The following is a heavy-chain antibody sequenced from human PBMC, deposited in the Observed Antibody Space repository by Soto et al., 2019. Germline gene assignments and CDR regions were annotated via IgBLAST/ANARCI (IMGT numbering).Heavy chain of an antibody. D-gene: IGHD1-26*01. V-gene: IGHV3-30*18. CDR1: GFTFSSYA. CDR3: AKGALPYYYYGMDV. J-gene: IGHJ6*02. CDR2: ISYDGSNK. Sequence: GGSLRLSCAASGFTFSSYAMSWVRQAPGKGLEWVAVISYDGSNKYYAYAVKGRFTISRDNSKNTLYLQMNILRAEDTAVYYCAKGALPYYYYGMDVWGQGTTVTVSS.